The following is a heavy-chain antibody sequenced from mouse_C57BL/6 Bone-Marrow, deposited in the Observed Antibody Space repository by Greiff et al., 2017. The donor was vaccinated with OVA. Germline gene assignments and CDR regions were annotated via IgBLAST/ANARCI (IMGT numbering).Heavy chain of an antibody. V-gene: IGHV1-82*01. Sequence: VKLMESGPELVKPGASVKISCKASGYAFSSSWMNWVKQRPGKGLEWIGRIYPGDGDTNYNGKFKGKATLTADKSSSTAYMQLSSLTSEDSAVYFCARGDYDGYYVLDYWGQGTTLTVSS. CDR3: ARGDYDGYYVLDY. J-gene: IGHJ2*01. D-gene: IGHD2-3*01. CDR1: GYAFSSSW. CDR2: IYPGDGDT.